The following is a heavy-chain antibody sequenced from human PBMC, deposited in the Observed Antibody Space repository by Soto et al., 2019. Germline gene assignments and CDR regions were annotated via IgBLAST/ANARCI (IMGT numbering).Heavy chain of an antibody. Sequence: PSETLSLTCTVSGGFVNSDTHSWSWIRQTPGKRLEWIGFIYSGGSTKNPPLRSRLTMSVDTSKNQFSLKLRSVIVADTAVYHCARFVRSCSATTCPTRADVWGQGITVTAS. D-gene: IGHD2-15*01. CDR2: IYSGGST. J-gene: IGHJ6*01. CDR1: GGFVNSDTHS. V-gene: IGHV4-61*01. CDR3: ARFVRSCSATTCPTRADV.